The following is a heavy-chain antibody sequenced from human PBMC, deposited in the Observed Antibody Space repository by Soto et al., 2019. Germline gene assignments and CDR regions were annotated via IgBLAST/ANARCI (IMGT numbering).Heavy chain of an antibody. J-gene: IGHJ4*02. CDR3: ATLWFGELSKDDY. D-gene: IGHD3-10*01. Sequence: QVQLVESGGGVVQPGRSLRLSCAASGFTFSSYAMHWVRQAPGKGLEWVAVISYDGSNKSYADSVKGRFTISRDNSKNTLYLHMNSLRAEDTPVYYCATLWFGELSKDDYCGQGTPV. CDR1: GFTFSSYA. CDR2: ISYDGSNK. V-gene: IGHV3-30-3*01.